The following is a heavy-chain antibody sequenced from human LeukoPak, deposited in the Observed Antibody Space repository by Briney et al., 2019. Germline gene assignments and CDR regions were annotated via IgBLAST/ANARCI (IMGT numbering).Heavy chain of an antibody. J-gene: IGHJ4*02. CDR2: IYHSGST. V-gene: IGHV4-30-2*01. CDR3: ARAYCSSTSCYPIDY. D-gene: IGHD2-2*01. Sequence: SETLSLTCTVSGGSISSSSYYWSWIRQPPGKGLEWIGYIYHSGSTYYNPSLKSRVTISVDRSKNQFSLKLSSVTAADTAVYYCARAYCSSTSCYPIDYWGQGTLVTVSS. CDR1: GGSISSSSYY.